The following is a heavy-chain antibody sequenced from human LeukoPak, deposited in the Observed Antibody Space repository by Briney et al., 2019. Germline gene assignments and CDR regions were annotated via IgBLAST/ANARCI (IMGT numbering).Heavy chain of an antibody. CDR2: IHYSGGT. J-gene: IGHJ3*02. CDR3: ARNGPTAAGAFDI. D-gene: IGHD6-13*01. CDR1: GGSISSDY. V-gene: IGHV4-59*12. Sequence: PSETLSLTCTVSGGSISSDYWSWIRQPPGKGLEWIGYIHYSGGTNYNPSLKSRVTISVDTSKNQFSLKLRSVTAADTAVYYCARNGPTAAGAFDIWGQGTPVTVSS.